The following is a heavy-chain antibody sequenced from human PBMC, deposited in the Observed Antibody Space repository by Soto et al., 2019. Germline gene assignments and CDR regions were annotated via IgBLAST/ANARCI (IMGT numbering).Heavy chain of an antibody. V-gene: IGHV3-21*01. CDR1: GFTFSSYS. CDR2: IDSSSDSK. CDR3: ARERLYCSGGSCYGYYGMDV. J-gene: IGHJ6*02. D-gene: IGHD2-15*01. Sequence: GGSLRLSCAASGFTFSSYSMDWVRQAPGKGLEWVSSIDSSSDSKYYADSVKGRFTISRDNAKNSLYLQMNSLRAEDTAVYYCARERLYCSGGSCYGYYGMDVWGQGTTVTVSS.